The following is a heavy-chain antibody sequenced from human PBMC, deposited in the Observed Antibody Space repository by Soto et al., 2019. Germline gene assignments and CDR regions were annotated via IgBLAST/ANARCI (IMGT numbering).Heavy chain of an antibody. CDR1: RVAFSKFI. V-gene: IGHV1-69*13. J-gene: IGHJ6*02. CDR3: ARDGRYQVNMVRGVVSGDNHYYGMDV. D-gene: IGHD3-10*01. Sequence: ASVKVSCKASRVAFSKFIVTWVRQAPGLGLEWVGGIIPIFGTANYAQKFQGRVTITADESTSTSYMELRSLRSDDTAVYYCARDGRYQVNMVRGVVSGDNHYYGMDVWGQGTTVTVSS. CDR2: IIPIFGTA.